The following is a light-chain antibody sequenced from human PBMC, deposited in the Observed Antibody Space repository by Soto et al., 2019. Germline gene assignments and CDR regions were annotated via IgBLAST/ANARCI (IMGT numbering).Light chain of an antibody. Sequence: DIPMTQSPSSLSASVGDRVTITCRASQSISTYLTWYQQKPGKAPKLLIYAATILQSGVPSRFSGSVSGTDFTLTISTLQPEDFATYYCQQSYSSLTFGGGTKVDIQ. J-gene: IGKJ4*01. CDR3: QQSYSSLT. V-gene: IGKV1-39*01. CDR2: AAT. CDR1: QSISTY.